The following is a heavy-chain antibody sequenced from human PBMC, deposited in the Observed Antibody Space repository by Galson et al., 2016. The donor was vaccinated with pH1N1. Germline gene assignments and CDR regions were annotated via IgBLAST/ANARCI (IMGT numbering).Heavy chain of an antibody. CDR3: ARGRLSGGDAFDI. J-gene: IGHJ3*02. Sequence: TLSLTCAVSAGSITSGGYSWNWIRQPPGKGLEWIGYIYHTRTTYYNPSLKSRFTISVDTSKNQFSLKVNSVTAADTAIYYCARGRLSGGDAFDIWGHGTMVTVSS. D-gene: IGHD3-16*02. V-gene: IGHV4-30-2*01. CDR2: IYHTRTT. CDR1: AGSITSGGYS.